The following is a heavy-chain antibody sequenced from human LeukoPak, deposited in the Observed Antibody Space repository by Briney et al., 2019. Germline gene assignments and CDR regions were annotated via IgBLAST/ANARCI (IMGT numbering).Heavy chain of an antibody. CDR3: ARDHSGWYIDL. D-gene: IGHD1-26*01. CDR2: IYYSGNT. V-gene: IGHV4-39*02. CDR1: GDSISSSNSY. Sequence: SETLSLTCTVSGDSISSSNSYWGWIRQPPVKGLEWIGSIYYSGNTYYNASLKSRVTISVDTSKNQFSLKLTSVTAADTAVYYCARDHSGWYIDLWGRGTLVTVSS. J-gene: IGHJ2*01.